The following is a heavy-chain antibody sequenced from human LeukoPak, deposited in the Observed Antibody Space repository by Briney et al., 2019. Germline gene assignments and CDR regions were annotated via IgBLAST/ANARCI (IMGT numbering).Heavy chain of an antibody. Sequence: GSSVKVSCKASGGTFSSYAISLVRQAPGQGLEWMGRIIPILGIANYAQKFQGRVTITADKSTSTAYMELSSLRSEDTAVYYCARVSVRVGVYYFDYWGQGTLVTVSS. CDR3: ARVSVRVGVYYFDY. CDR2: IIPILGIA. D-gene: IGHD2-15*01. J-gene: IGHJ4*02. CDR1: GGTFSSYA. V-gene: IGHV1-69*04.